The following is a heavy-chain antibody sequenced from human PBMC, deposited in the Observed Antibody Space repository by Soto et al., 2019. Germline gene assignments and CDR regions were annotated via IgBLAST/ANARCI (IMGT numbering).Heavy chain of an antibody. D-gene: IGHD2-2*01. CDR1: GGSISSSDW. J-gene: IGHJ5*02. CDR2: ISHSGYT. CDR3: ARGVVLVPAAVNWFDP. V-gene: IGHV4-4*02. Sequence: QVQLQESGPGLVKPSGTLSLTCAVSGGSISSSDWWSWVRQSPGKGLEWIGQISHSGYTNYNPSLQSRVTISVDKSKNQCSLKLNSVTAADTAVYYCARGVVLVPAAVNWFDPWGQGTLVTVSS.